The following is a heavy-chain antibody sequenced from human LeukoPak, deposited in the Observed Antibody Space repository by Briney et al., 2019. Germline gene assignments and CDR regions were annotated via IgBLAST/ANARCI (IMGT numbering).Heavy chain of an antibody. Sequence: ASVKVSCKASGYTFTSYDINWVRQATGQGLEWMGWMNPNSGNTGYAQKFQGRVTMTRNTSISTAYMELSSLRSEDTAVYYCARLIGYCSSTSCSNSWFDSWGQGTLVTVSS. CDR3: ARLIGYCSSTSCSNSWFDS. CDR1: GYTFTSYD. V-gene: IGHV1-8*01. D-gene: IGHD2-2*01. CDR2: MNPNSGNT. J-gene: IGHJ5*01.